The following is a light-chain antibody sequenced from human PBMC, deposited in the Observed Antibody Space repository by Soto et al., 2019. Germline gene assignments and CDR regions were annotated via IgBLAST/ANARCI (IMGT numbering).Light chain of an antibody. J-gene: IGLJ2*01. CDR3: SSRSPATTQL. V-gene: IGLV2-14*01. CDR2: EVT. Sequence: QSALTQPASVSGSPGQSITISCTGTSSDVGAYNYVSWYQHHPGKVPKLIIYEVTHRPSGVSNRFSASKFGNTAALTSCGLQAEDEADHYCSSRSPATTQLFGGGTQLTVL. CDR1: SSDVGAYNY.